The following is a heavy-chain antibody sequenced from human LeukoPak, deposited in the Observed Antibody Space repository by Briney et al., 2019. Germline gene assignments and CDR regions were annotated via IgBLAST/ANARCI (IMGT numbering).Heavy chain of an antibody. CDR1: GFSFSSFW. V-gene: IGHV3-74*01. D-gene: IGHD4-17*01. CDR2: INSDGTTT. Sequence: QPGGSLRLSCAASGFSFSSFWMHWVRQVPGKGLVWVSGINSDGTTTGYADSVKGRFTISRDNAKNTVSLQMSSLRAEDTALYYCARGGYGAHMGWGQGTLVTVSS. CDR3: ARGGYGAHMG. J-gene: IGHJ4*02.